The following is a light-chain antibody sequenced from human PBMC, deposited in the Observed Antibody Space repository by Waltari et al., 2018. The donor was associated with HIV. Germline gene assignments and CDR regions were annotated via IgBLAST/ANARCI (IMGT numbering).Light chain of an antibody. V-gene: IGLV2-14*01. Sequence: QSDLTQPASASGSPVQSITISCTGTSSDVGWYKYDPWYQQPPDKAAKPMIYEVSNRPSGVSNRFSGSKSGNTASLTISGLQAEDEADYYCSSYTSASTLVLFGGGTKLTVL. CDR1: SSDVGWYKY. CDR2: EVS. J-gene: IGLJ2*01. CDR3: SSYTSASTLVL.